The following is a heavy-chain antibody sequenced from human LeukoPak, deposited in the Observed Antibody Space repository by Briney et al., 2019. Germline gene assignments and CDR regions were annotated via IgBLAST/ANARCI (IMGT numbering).Heavy chain of an antibody. J-gene: IGHJ6*02. CDR2: IYSGGST. V-gene: IGHV3-66*04. D-gene: IGHD6-19*01. Sequence: GGSLRLSCAASGFTVSSNYMSWVRQAPGKGLEWVSVIYSGGSTYYADSVKGRFTISRDNSKNTLYLQMNSLRAEDTAVYYCATPGSSGWYQEENYYGMDVWGQGTTVTVSS. CDR3: ATPGSSGWYQEENYYGMDV. CDR1: GFTVSSNY.